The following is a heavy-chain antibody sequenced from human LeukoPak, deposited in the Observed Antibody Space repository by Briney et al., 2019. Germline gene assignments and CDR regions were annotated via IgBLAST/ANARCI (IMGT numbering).Heavy chain of an antibody. CDR1: GYSFISYW. J-gene: IGHJ5*02. Sequence: GESLKISCKGIGYSFISYWIGWVRQMPGKGMEWMGVIYPGDSRIRYNPSFQGQVTISVDKSIRTAYLQWVSLKASDTAMYYCACRDLTSTWSYPWGQGTLVTVSS. D-gene: IGHD2-2*01. CDR3: ACRDLTSTWSYP. V-gene: IGHV5-51*01. CDR2: IYPGDSRI.